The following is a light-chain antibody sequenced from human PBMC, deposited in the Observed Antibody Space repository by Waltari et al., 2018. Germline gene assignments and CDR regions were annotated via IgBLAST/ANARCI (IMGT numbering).Light chain of an antibody. J-gene: IGKJ1*01. Sequence: DIQMTQSPSTLSASVGDRVTNTCRASQSVSIWLAWYQQKPGKAPNLLIYKASTLESGVPSRFSGSGSGTEFTLTISSLQPDDFATYYCQQYNSYSRTFGQGTKVEI. CDR3: QQYNSYSRT. CDR2: KAS. CDR1: QSVSIW. V-gene: IGKV1-5*03.